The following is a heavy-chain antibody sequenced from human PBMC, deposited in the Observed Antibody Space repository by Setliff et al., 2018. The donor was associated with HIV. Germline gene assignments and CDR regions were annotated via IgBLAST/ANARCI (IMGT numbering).Heavy chain of an antibody. V-gene: IGHV3-23*01. J-gene: IGHJ1*01. CDR3: AQAQTSVSGSYYQYLQH. CDR1: GYSISSGYY. CDR2: LSGSGGST. D-gene: IGHD3-10*01. Sequence: ETLSLTCAVSGYSISSGYYWGWIRQPPGKGLEWVSSLSGSGGSTYYADSVKGRFTISRDNSKNTLYLRMNSLRAEDTAVYYCAQAQTSVSGSYYQYLQHWGQGTLVTVSS.